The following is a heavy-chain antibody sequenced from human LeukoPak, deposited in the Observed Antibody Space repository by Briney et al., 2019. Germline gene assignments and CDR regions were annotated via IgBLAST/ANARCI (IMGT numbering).Heavy chain of an antibody. J-gene: IGHJ4*02. D-gene: IGHD5-18*01. V-gene: IGHV3-23*01. CDR1: VFTFSRYA. CDR3: AKSMSGYSYGTIDY. CDR2: ISGSGAST. Sequence: GGSLRLSCAASVFTFSRYAMSGVRQAPGKGLEWVSAISGSGASTYYADSVKGRFTISRDNSKNTLYLQMNSLRVEDTAVYYCAKSMSGYSYGTIDYWGQGTLVTVSS.